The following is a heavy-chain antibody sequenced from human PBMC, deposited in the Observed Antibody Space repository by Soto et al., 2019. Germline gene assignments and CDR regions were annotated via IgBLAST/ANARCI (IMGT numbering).Heavy chain of an antibody. CDR2: IVPMLGTP. CDR3: ARTGTYISSLSQYSGMDV. Sequence: QVQLVQSGAEVKEPGTSVRVSCKASGGTFDNFIMNWVRQTPGQGLEWMGGIVPMLGTPTYAEKFKGRVTISATGSTSTIYMEVTSLRSEDTAIYYCARTGTYISSLSQYSGMDVWGQGTTVTVSS. J-gene: IGHJ6*02. V-gene: IGHV1-69*01. D-gene: IGHD1-7*01. CDR1: GGTFDNFI.